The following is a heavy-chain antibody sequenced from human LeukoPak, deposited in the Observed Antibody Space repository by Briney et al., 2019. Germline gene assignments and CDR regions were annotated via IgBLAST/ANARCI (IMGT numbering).Heavy chain of an antibody. CDR3: ARFGYCSGGSCWFDP. J-gene: IGHJ5*02. D-gene: IGHD2-15*01. CDR1: GGTFSSYA. Sequence: SVKVSCKASGGTFSSYAISWERQAPGQGLEWMGRIIPILGIANYAQKFQGRVTITADKSTSTAYMELSSLRSEDTAVYYCARFGYCSGGSCWFDPWGQGTLVTVSS. V-gene: IGHV1-69*04. CDR2: IIPILGIA.